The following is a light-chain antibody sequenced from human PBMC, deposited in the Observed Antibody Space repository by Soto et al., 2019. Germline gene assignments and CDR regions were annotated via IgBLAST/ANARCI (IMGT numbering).Light chain of an antibody. CDR2: DVS. Sequence: QSALTQPASVSESPGQSITISCTGTSNDVCDYNYVSWYQQHPGKAPKLLIHDVSNRPSGVSHRFSGSKAGNTASLTISGLQAEDEADYYCSSYTSSSTLVIVGGGTKLTVL. V-gene: IGLV2-14*03. CDR1: SNDVCDYNY. J-gene: IGLJ2*01. CDR3: SSYTSSSTLVI.